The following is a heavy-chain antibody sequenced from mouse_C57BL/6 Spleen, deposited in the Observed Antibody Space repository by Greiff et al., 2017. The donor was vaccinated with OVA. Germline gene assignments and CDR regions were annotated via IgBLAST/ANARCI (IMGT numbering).Heavy chain of an antibody. CDR3: ARKAYDYDGFAY. CDR2: IWSGGST. J-gene: IGHJ3*01. D-gene: IGHD2-4*01. CDR1: GFSFTSYG. V-gene: IGHV2-2*02. Sequence: QVQLQQSGPGLVQPSQCLSITCTVSGFSFTSYGVHWVRQSPGKGLEWLGAIWSGGSTDNNADFIYRLSIRKDNSKSHVFFKMNSLQANDTAIYYCARKAYDYDGFAYWGQGTLVTVSA.